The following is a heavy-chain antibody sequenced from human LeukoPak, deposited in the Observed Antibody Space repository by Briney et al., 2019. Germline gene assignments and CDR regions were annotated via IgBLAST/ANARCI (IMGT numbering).Heavy chain of an antibody. D-gene: IGHD4/OR15-4a*01. V-gene: IGHV3-21*04. CDR3: AKGYDYGLMYYFDY. CDR2: ISSSSSYI. CDR1: GFTFSSYS. J-gene: IGHJ4*02. Sequence: GGSLRLSCAASGFTFSSYSMNWVRQAPGKGLEWVSSISSSSSYIYYADSVKGRFTISRDNAKNSLYLQMNSLRAEDTAVYYCAKGYDYGLMYYFDYWGQGTLVTVSS.